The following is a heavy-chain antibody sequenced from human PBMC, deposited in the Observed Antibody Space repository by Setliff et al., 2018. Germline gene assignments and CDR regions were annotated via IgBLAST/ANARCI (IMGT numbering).Heavy chain of an antibody. CDR3: ARYPSVYDSSGRGNY. J-gene: IGHJ4*02. D-gene: IGHD3-22*01. CDR1: GFTFSSYS. CDR2: ISSSSSTI. Sequence: GSLRLSCAASGFTFSSYSINWVRQAPGKGLEWVSYISSSSSTIYYADSVKGRFTISRDNAKNSLYLQMNSLRAEDTAVYYCARYPSVYDSSGRGNYWGQGTLVTVSS. V-gene: IGHV3-48*04.